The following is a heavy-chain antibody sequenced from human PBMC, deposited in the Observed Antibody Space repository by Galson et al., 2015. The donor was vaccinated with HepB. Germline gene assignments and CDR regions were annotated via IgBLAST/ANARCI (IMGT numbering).Heavy chain of an antibody. J-gene: IGHJ6*02. D-gene: IGHD3-22*01. CDR1: GFSLSTSGVG. CDR2: IYWNDDK. Sequence: PALVKPTQTLTLTCTFSGFSLSTSGVGVGWLRQPPGKALEWLALIYWNDDKRYSPSLKSRLTITKDTSKNQVVLTMTNMDPVDTATYYCAHNHGYYDSSGPDYGGLWMRGMDVWGQGTTVTVSS. V-gene: IGHV2-5*01. CDR3: AHNHGYYDSSGPDYGGLWMRGMDV.